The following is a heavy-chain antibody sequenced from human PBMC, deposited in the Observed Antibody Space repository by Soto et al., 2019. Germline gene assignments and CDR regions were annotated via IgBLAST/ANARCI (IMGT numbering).Heavy chain of an antibody. J-gene: IGHJ4*02. V-gene: IGHV4-59*01. CDR1: GGSISGYY. Sequence: SETLSLTCTVSGGSISGYYWSWLRQPPGKGLEWIGYIYCSGSTNYNPSLKSRVTISVDTSKNQFSLKLSSVTAADTAVYYCANVIAAAGIGHWGQGTLVTVSS. CDR2: IYCSGST. D-gene: IGHD6-13*01. CDR3: ANVIAAAGIGH.